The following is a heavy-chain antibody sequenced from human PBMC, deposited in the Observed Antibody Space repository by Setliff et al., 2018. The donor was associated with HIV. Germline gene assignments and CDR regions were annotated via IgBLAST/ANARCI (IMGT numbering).Heavy chain of an antibody. CDR1: GFTFSIYA. Sequence: PGGSLRLSCAASGFTFSIYAMHWVRQAPGKGLEWVAVISYGGTDKYYADSVNGRVTISRDNSKNSLYLQMTSLRVEDTAVYYCARVWRSSSWYITSWGQGTLVTVSS. CDR2: ISYGGTDK. V-gene: IGHV3-30*04. CDR3: ARVWRSSSWYITS. D-gene: IGHD6-13*01. J-gene: IGHJ5*02.